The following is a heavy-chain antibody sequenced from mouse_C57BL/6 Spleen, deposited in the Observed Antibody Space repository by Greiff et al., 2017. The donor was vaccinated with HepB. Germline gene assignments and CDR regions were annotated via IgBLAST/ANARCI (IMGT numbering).Heavy chain of an antibody. CDR3: ARDGNYFDY. V-gene: IGHV1-50*01. J-gene: IGHJ2*01. D-gene: IGHD2-1*01. CDR1: GYTFTSYW. Sequence: QLQQPGAELVKPGASVKLSCKASGYTFTSYWMQWVKQRPGQGLEWIGEIDPSDSYTNYNQKFKGKATLTVDTSSSTAYMQLSSLTSEDSAVYYCARDGNYFDYWGQGTTLTVSS. CDR2: IDPSDSYT.